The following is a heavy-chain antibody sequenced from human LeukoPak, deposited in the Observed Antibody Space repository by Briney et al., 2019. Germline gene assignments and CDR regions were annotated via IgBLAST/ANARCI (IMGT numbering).Heavy chain of an antibody. CDR2: IRYDGSNK. Sequence: GGSLRLSCAASGFTFSSYGMHWVRQAPGKGLERVAFIRYDGSNKYYADSVKGRFTISRDNSKNTLYLQMNSLRAEDTAVYYCARGPSGYHNTGGQGTLVTVSS. J-gene: IGHJ4*02. V-gene: IGHV3-30*02. D-gene: IGHD5-12*01. CDR3: ARGPSGYHNT. CDR1: GFTFSSYG.